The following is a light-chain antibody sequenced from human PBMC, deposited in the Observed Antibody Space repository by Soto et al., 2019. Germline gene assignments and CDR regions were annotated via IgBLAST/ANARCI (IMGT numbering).Light chain of an antibody. CDR3: QHYGRSPS. CDR1: QSVGSAY. CDR2: GAS. J-gene: IGKJ1*01. V-gene: IGKV3-20*01. Sequence: EIVLTQSPGTLSLSPGERATLSCRASQSVGSAYVGWYQQKPGQAPRLLIFGASRGATGIPDRFSGSGSGTNVTLTINKVEPEDSAVYYCQHYGRSPSFGRWTKVEIK.